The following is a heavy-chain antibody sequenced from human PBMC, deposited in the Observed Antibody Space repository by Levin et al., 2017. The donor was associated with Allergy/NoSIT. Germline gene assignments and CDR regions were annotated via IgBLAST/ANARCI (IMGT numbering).Heavy chain of an antibody. CDR2: LRYSGDTT. J-gene: IGHJ3*02. CDR3: AKGLSSGSPYRAFDM. V-gene: IGHV3-23*01. D-gene: IGHD1-26*01. CDR1: GFTFRSYT. Sequence: GGSLRLSCAASGFTFRSYTMTWVRQAPGRGLEWVSTLRYSGDTTHYADSVKGRFTTSRDGYKDTLFLQMNSLRAEDTAVYYCAKGLSSGSPYRAFDMWGQGTMFTVSS.